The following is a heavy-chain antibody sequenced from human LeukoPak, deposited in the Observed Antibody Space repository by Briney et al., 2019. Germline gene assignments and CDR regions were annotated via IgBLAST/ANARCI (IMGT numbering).Heavy chain of an antibody. CDR2: VYFNGDT. D-gene: IGHD3/OR15-3a*01. CDR3: ARQFGLMRSYRHLDH. V-gene: IGHV4-59*08. CDR1: SGSISSYY. Sequence: PSETLSLTCSLSSGSISSYYWTWLRQPPGKTLQWIGNVYFNGDTNFNPSLKSRVTISVGTSNNQFSLKLTSVTAADTAVYYCARQFGLMRSYRHLDHWGPGILVTVSA. J-gene: IGHJ4*02.